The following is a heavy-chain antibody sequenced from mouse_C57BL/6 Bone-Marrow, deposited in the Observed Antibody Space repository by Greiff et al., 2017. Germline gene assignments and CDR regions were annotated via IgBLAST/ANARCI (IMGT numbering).Heavy chain of an antibody. J-gene: IGHJ3*01. CDR1: GFTFSSYA. D-gene: IGHD2-3*01. CDR2: ISDGGSYT. V-gene: IGHV5-4*01. CDR3: ARDRAYDGPWFAC. Sequence: EVHLVESGGGLVKPGGSLKLSCAASGFTFSSYAMSWVRQTPEKRLAWVATISDGGSYTYYPANVKGRFTISRDNAKNNLYLQMSHLKSEDTAMYYCARDRAYDGPWFACWGQGTLGTVSA.